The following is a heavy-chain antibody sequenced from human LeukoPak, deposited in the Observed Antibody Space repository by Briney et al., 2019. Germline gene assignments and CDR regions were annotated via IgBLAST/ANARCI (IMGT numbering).Heavy chain of an antibody. Sequence: ASVKVSCKVSGYTLTELSMHWVRRAPGKGLEWMGVFDPEDGETIYAQKFQGRVTMTEDTSTDTAYMELSSLRSEDTAVYYCARELRYFPGGYYYYYYYMDVWGKGTTVTVSS. D-gene: IGHD3-9*01. CDR2: FDPEDGET. V-gene: IGHV1-24*01. CDR1: GYTLTELS. J-gene: IGHJ6*03. CDR3: ARELRYFPGGYYYYYYYMDV.